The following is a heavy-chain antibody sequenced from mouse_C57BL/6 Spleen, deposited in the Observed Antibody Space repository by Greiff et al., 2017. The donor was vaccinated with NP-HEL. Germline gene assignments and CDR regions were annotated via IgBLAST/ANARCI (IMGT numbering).Heavy chain of an antibody. CDR3: ARRDYGSREYFDV. Sequence: EVQGVESGGGLVQPGGSLSLSCAASGFTFTDYYMSWVRQPPGKALEWLGFIRNKANGYTTEYSASVKGRFTISRDNSQSILYLQMNALRAEDSATYYCARRDYGSREYFDVWGPGTTVTVSS. V-gene: IGHV7-3*01. J-gene: IGHJ1*01. CDR2: IRNKANGYTT. CDR1: GFTFTDYY. D-gene: IGHD1-1*01.